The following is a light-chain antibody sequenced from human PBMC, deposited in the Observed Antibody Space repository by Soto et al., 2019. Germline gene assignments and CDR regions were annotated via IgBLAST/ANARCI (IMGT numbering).Light chain of an antibody. CDR1: SSDVGGYNY. J-gene: IGLJ1*01. V-gene: IGLV2-14*01. Sequence: QSALTQPASVSGSPGQSITISCTGTSSDVGGYNYVSWYQRHPGQAPKLLIFDVSDRSSGVSHRFSGSKSGNTASLTISGLQSEDEADYFCSSYSSGTTPYVFGTGTKVTVL. CDR2: DVS. CDR3: SSYSSGTTPYV.